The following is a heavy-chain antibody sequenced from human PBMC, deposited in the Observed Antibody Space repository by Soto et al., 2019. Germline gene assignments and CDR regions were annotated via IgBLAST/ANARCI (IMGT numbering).Heavy chain of an antibody. J-gene: IGHJ4*02. CDR3: ATTSPQTGSRGAAAFDY. V-gene: IGHV4-59*12. Sequence: SETLSLTCTVSGGSISSYYWSWIRQPPGKGLEWIGYIYYSGSTNYNPSLKSRLTISSDPPKNRFSLQMTSVTAADTAVYYCATTSPQTGSRGAAAFDYWGQGTLVTVSS. CDR1: GGSISSYY. D-gene: IGHD1-26*01. CDR2: IYYSGST.